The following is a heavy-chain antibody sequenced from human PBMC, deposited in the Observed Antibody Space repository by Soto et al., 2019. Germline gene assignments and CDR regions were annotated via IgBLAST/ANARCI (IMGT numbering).Heavy chain of an antibody. V-gene: IGHV3-23*01. CDR2: IRQSGDRS. Sequence: GGSLRLSCGASGFIFSNFAMYWVRRAPGKGLEWVSSIRQSGDRSSYADSATGRFTISRDNSKNTLYLQMNSLRAEDTALYYCAKESYNRRTDFDYWGQGTLVTVSS. J-gene: IGHJ4*02. D-gene: IGHD3-10*01. CDR3: AKESYNRRTDFDY. CDR1: GFIFSNFA.